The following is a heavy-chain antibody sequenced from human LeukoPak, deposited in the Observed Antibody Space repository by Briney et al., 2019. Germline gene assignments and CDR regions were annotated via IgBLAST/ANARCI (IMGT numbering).Heavy chain of an antibody. CDR2: INPNSGAT. CDR1: GYIFTSQY. D-gene: IGHD7-27*01. CDR3: ARAGDIKFAFDI. J-gene: IGHJ3*02. V-gene: IGHV1-2*02. Sequence: ASVKVSCKASGYIFTSQYMHWVRQAPGQGLEWMGWINPNSGATNYPQKFQGRVTMTRDTSISTAYMELSSLSSDDTAVYYCARAGDIKFAFDIWGQGTMVTVSS.